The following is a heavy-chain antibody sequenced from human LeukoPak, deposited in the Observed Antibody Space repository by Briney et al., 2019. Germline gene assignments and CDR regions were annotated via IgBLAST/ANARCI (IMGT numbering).Heavy chain of an antibody. D-gene: IGHD3-10*01. CDR2: VYYNGPT. CDR3: TRVGERETGGRLFDY. J-gene: IGHJ4*02. CDR1: RGSITSRSYY. Sequence: SEILSLTCTVSRGSITSRSYYWGWVRQSPGKGLEWIGSVYYNGPTYYNPSLRSQVTISRDTSKNQFSLKLDFVTAADTAIYYCTRVGERETGGRLFDYWGQGTLVTVSS. V-gene: IGHV4-39*07.